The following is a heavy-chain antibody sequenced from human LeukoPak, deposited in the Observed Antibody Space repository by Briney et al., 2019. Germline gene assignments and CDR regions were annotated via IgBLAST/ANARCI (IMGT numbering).Heavy chain of an antibody. Sequence: PSETLSLTCAVYGGSFSGYYWSWIRQPPGKGLEWIGEINHSGSTYYNPSLKSRVTISVDTSKNQFSLKLSSVTAADTAVYYCARDKGGSYYDSSGPNWYFDLWGRGTLVTVSS. CDR2: INHSGST. V-gene: IGHV4-34*01. D-gene: IGHD3-22*01. CDR3: ARDKGGSYYDSSGPNWYFDL. J-gene: IGHJ2*01. CDR1: GGSFSGYY.